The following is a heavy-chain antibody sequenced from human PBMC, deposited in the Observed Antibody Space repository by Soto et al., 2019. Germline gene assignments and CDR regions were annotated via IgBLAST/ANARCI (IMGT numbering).Heavy chain of an antibody. D-gene: IGHD3-10*01. V-gene: IGHV3-7*01. CDR1: GFTFSSYW. J-gene: IGHJ6*02. Sequence: GGSLRLSCAASGFTFSSYWMSWVRQAPGKGLEWVANIKQDGSEKYYVDSVKGRFTISRDNAKNSLYLQMNSLRAEDTAVYYCARVIQGITMVRGVIITWAYYYGMDVWGQGTTVTVSS. CDR2: IKQDGSEK. CDR3: ARVIQGITMVRGVIITWAYYYGMDV.